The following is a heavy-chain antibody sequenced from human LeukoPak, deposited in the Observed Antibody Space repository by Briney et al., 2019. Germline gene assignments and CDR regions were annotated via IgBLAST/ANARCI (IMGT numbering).Heavy chain of an antibody. CDR1: GGSFSGYY. D-gene: IGHD2-15*01. CDR2: INHSGST. Sequence: SETLSLTCAVYGGSFSGYYWSWIHQPPGKGLEWIGEINHSGSTNYNPSLKSRVTISVDTSKNQFSLKLSSVTAADTAVYYCARSRSGGTQTKSTYFDLWGRGTLVTVSS. CDR3: ARSRSGGTQTKSTYFDL. V-gene: IGHV4-34*01. J-gene: IGHJ2*01.